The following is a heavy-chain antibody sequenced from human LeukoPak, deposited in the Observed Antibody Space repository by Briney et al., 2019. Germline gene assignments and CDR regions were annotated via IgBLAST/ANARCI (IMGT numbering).Heavy chain of an antibody. CDR2: IYTSGST. D-gene: IGHD3-22*01. CDR1: GSISGYY. CDR3: ARSPSKTYYYDSSGYYGGGFDY. J-gene: IGHJ4*02. Sequence: SETLSLTCTVSGSISGYYWSWIRQPPGKGLEWIGYIYTSGSTNYNPSLESRVTISVDTSKNQFSLKLSSVTAADTAVYYCARSPSKTYYYDSSGYYGGGFDYWGQGTLVTVSS. V-gene: IGHV4-4*09.